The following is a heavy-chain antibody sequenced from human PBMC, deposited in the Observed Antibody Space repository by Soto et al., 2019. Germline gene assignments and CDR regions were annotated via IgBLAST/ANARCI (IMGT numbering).Heavy chain of an antibody. J-gene: IGHJ5*02. CDR3: TTEHQIVVVIAPALTLDP. V-gene: IGHV3-15*01. CDR2: IKSKTDGGTT. CDR1: GFTFSNAW. D-gene: IGHD2-21*01. Sequence: PGGSLRLSCAASGFTFSNAWMSWVRQAPGKGLEWVGRIKSKTDGGTTDYAAPVKGRFTISRDDSKNTLYLQMNSLKTEDTAVYYCTTEHQIVVVIAPALTLDPWGQGTLVTVSS.